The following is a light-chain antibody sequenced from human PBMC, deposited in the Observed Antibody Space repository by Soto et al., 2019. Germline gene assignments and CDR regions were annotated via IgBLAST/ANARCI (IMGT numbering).Light chain of an antibody. Sequence: QPASVSGSPGQSITISCTGTSSDVGGYNYVSWYQQHPGKAPKLMIYDVSNRPSGVSNRFSGSKSGNTASLTISGLQAEDEADYYCSSYTSSSTLDVVFGGGTQLTVL. CDR2: DVS. CDR3: SSYTSSSTLDVV. CDR1: SSDVGGYNY. V-gene: IGLV2-14*01. J-gene: IGLJ2*01.